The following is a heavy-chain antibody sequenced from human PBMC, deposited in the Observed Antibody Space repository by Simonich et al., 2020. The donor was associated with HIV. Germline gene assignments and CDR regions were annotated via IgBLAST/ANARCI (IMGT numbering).Heavy chain of an antibody. D-gene: IGHD4-17*01. CDR2: INHSGST. Sequence: QVQRQQWGAGLLKPSETLSLTCAVYGGSFSGYYWCWIRQPPGKGLEWIGEINHSGSTNYNPSLKIRVTISVDTSKNQFSLKLSSVTAADTSVYYCARRHPTTVTTPYFDYWGQGTLVTVSS. V-gene: IGHV4-34*01. CDR3: ARRHPTTVTTPYFDY. CDR1: GGSFSGYY. J-gene: IGHJ4*02.